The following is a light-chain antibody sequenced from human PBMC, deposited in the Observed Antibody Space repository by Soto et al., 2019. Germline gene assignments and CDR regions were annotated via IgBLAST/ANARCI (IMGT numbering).Light chain of an antibody. CDR1: QSVAGSY. CDR2: GAS. Sequence: EILLTQSPVTLSLSPGEGATLSCRASQSVAGSYLAWYQQKPGRTPRLLIYGASSRATGIPDRFSGSGSGTEFTLTINRLEPEDFAVYYCQQYGVSPRTCGQGTKV. V-gene: IGKV3-20*01. CDR3: QQYGVSPRT. J-gene: IGKJ1*01.